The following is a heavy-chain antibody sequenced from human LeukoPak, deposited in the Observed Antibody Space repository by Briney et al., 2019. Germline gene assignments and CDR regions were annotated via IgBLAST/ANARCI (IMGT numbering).Heavy chain of an antibody. Sequence: GRSLRLSCAASGFTFDDYAMHWVRQAPGKGLEWVSGISWNSGWIDYADSVKGRFTISRDNAKKSLYLQMNSLRAEDMALYYCAKSSPGYSSGWLQHWGQGTLVTVSS. D-gene: IGHD6-19*01. CDR2: ISWNSGWI. CDR3: AKSSPGYSSGWLQH. V-gene: IGHV3-9*03. J-gene: IGHJ1*01. CDR1: GFTFDDYA.